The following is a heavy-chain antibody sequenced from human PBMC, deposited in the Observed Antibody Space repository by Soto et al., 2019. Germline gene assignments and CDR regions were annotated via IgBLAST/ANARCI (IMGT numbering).Heavy chain of an antibody. CDR3: ARVGATGEGFDY. D-gene: IGHD1-26*01. V-gene: IGHV3-33*01. J-gene: IGHJ4*02. CDR2: IWYDGSNK. CDR1: GFTFSSYG. Sequence: VQLVESGGGVVQPGRSLRLSCAASGFTFSSYGMHWVRQAPGKGLEWVAVIWYDGSNKYYADSVKGRFTISRDNSKNTLYLQMNSLRAEDTAVYYCARVGATGEGFDYWGQGTLVTVSS.